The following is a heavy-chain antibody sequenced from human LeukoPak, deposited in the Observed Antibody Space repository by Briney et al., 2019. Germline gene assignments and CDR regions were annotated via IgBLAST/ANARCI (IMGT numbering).Heavy chain of an antibody. CDR3: ANSGWYGSFDY. CDR1: GGSFSGYY. J-gene: IGHJ4*02. Sequence: SETLSLTCAVYGGSFSGYYWSWIRQPLGKGLEWIGEINHSGSTNYNPSLKSRVTISVDTSKNQFSLKLSSVTAADTAVYYCANSGWYGSFDYWGQGTLVNVSS. CDR2: INHSGST. D-gene: IGHD6-19*01. V-gene: IGHV4-34*01.